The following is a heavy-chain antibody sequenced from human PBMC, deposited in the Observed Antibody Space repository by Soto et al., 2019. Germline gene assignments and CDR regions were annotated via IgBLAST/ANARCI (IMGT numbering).Heavy chain of an antibody. J-gene: IGHJ6*02. CDR1: GFTFSSYA. Sequence: EVQLLESGGGLVQPGGSLRLSCAASGFTFSSYAMSWVRQAPGKGLEWVSAISGSGGSTYYADSVKGRFTISRDNSKNTLYLQMNSLRAEDTAVYYCAKDLSPYYYDSSGYHLTYYYYGMDVWGQGTTVTVSS. CDR3: AKDLSPYYYDSSGYHLTYYYYGMDV. V-gene: IGHV3-23*01. CDR2: ISGSGGST. D-gene: IGHD3-22*01.